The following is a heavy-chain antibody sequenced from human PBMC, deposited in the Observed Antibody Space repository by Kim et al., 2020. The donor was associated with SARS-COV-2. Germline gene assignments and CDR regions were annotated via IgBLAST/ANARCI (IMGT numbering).Heavy chain of an antibody. Sequence: SETLSLTCTVSGGSISSGGYYWSWIRQHPGKGLEWIGYIYYSGSTYYNPSLKSRVTISVDTSKNQFSLKLSSVTAADTAVYYCARRRRHLGYCSGGSCYPPTNWFDPWGQGTLVTVSS. D-gene: IGHD2-15*01. J-gene: IGHJ5*02. CDR3: ARRRRHLGYCSGGSCYPPTNWFDP. V-gene: IGHV4-31*03. CDR1: GGSISSGGYY. CDR2: IYYSGST.